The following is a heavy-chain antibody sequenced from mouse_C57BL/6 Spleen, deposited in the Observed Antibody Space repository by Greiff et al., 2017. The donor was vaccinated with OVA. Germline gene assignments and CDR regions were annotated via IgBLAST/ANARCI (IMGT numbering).Heavy chain of an antibody. CDR3: ASGRYFDV. CDR2: ISDGGSYT. J-gene: IGHJ1*03. CDR1: GFTFSSYA. Sequence: EVHLVESGGGLVKPGGSLKLSCAASGFTFSSYAMSWVRQTPEKRLEWVATISDGGSYTYYPDNVKGRFTISRDNAKNNLYLQMSHLKSEDTAMYYCASGRYFDVWGTGTTVTVSS. V-gene: IGHV5-4*01.